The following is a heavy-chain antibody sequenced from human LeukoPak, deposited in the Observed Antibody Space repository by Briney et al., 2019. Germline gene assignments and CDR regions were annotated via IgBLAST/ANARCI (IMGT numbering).Heavy chain of an antibody. D-gene: IGHD3-22*01. CDR3: ARLVITAYAEYFQH. Sequence: SETLSLTCAVYGGSFSGYYWGWIRQPPGKGLEWIGEINHSGSTNYNPSLKSRVTISVDTSKNQFSLKLSSVTAADTAVYYCARLVITAYAEYFQHWGQGTLVTVSS. CDR1: GGSFSGYY. V-gene: IGHV4-34*01. CDR2: INHSGST. J-gene: IGHJ1*01.